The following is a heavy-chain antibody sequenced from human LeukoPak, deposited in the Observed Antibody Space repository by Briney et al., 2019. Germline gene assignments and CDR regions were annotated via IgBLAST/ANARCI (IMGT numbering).Heavy chain of an antibody. CDR1: GYTFRGNY. CDR3: ARDPSSVTLYFFDY. J-gene: IGHJ4*02. Sequence: ASVKISCKASGYTFRGNYIHWLRQAPGQGLEWMGWIDANNGDTKSAQKFQGRVTMSRDTSISTAYMNLSSLSPDDAAVYYCARDPSSVTLYFFDYWGQGTLVTVSS. D-gene: IGHD4-11*01. CDR2: IDANNGDT. V-gene: IGHV1-2*02.